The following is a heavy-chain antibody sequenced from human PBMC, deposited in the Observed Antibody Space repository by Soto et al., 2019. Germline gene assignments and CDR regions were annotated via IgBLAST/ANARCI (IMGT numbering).Heavy chain of an antibody. D-gene: IGHD3-10*01. CDR1: GFTFTSSA. Sequence: GASVKVSCKASGFTFTSSAVQWVRQARGQRLEWIGWIVVGSGNTNYAQKFQERVTITRDMSTSTAYMELSSLRSEDTAVYYCAARRSVLLWFGSPKYYFDYWGQGTLVTVSS. CDR3: AARRSVLLWFGSPKYYFDY. V-gene: IGHV1-58*01. J-gene: IGHJ4*02. CDR2: IVVGSGNT.